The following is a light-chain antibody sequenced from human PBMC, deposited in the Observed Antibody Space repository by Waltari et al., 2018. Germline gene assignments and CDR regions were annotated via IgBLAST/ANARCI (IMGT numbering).Light chain of an antibody. CDR2: GAS. Sequence: EIVMTQSPAALSVSPGGRVTLSCRARQSVSTNVAWYQQKPGQAPRLLIHGASTRATGIPVRFSGSGSGTEFTLTISSLQSEDFAVYYCQQYNKWPSYTFGQGTKLEI. V-gene: IGKV3-15*01. CDR1: QSVSTN. CDR3: QQYNKWPSYT. J-gene: IGKJ2*01.